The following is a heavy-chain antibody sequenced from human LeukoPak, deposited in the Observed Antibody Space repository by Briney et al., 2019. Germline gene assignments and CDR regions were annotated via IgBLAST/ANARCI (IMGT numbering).Heavy chain of an antibody. CDR2: IIPMFGTP. V-gene: IGHV1-69*05. D-gene: IGHD4-11*01. CDR1: GGSFRRSA. J-gene: IGHJ3*02. Sequence: ASVKVSCKASGGSFRRSAISWVRQTPGQGLEWMGGIIPMFGTPNYAQKFRGRVSMTTEESTSTAYMELSSLTSEDAVVYYCTKTSQSPVTPGAFDIWGQGTMVTVSS. CDR3: TKTSQSPVTPGAFDI.